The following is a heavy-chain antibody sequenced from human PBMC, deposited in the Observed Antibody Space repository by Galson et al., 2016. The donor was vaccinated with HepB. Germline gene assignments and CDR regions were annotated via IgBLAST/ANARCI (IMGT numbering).Heavy chain of an antibody. Sequence: SLRLSCAVSGFKFNLYEMHWVRQAPGKGLEWVAVISFDGEKTYYAESVRGRFTISRHNSNNTLYLQMTNLRLDDTAVYFCARVQDSSSYLHYFWCQGTLVIVSS. D-gene: IGHD3-22*01. V-gene: IGHV3-30*04. CDR3: ARVQDSSSYLHYF. CDR1: GFKFNLYE. CDR2: ISFDGEKT. J-gene: IGHJ4*02.